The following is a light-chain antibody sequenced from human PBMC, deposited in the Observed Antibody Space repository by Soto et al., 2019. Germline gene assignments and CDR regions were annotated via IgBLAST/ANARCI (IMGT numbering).Light chain of an antibody. Sequence: DIQTTQSPSTLSASVGDRVTITWRASQSISSWLAWYQQKPGKAPKLLIYDASSLESGVPSRFSGSGSGTEFTLTISSLQPDDSATYYCQQCNRYPITFGQGTRLEIK. V-gene: IGKV1-5*01. CDR2: DAS. J-gene: IGKJ5*01. CDR3: QQCNRYPIT. CDR1: QSISSW.